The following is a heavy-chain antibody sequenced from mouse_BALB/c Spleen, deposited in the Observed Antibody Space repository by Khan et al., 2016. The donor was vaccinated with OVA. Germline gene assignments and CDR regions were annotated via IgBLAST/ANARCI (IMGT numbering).Heavy chain of an antibody. Sequence: EVELVESGGDLMKPGGSLKLSCAASGFTFSTYGMSWVRQTPDKRLEWVATINSDGYYTYYPDSVQGRFTISRNNAENTLYLQMSSLKSEDTAMYYCASHVTGSIAYWGQGTLVTVAA. D-gene: IGHD4-1*01. CDR3: ASHVTGSIAY. CDR1: GFTFSTYG. CDR2: INSDGYYT. V-gene: IGHV5-6*01. J-gene: IGHJ3*01.